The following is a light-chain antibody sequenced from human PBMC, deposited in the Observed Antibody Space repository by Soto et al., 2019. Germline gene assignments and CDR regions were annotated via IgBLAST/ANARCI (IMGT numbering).Light chain of an antibody. CDR1: QSVSSSH. CDR3: QQYNNWLTK. J-gene: IGKJ1*01. V-gene: IGKV3-20*01. CDR2: AAS. Sequence: PGERATLSCRASQSVSSSHLAWYQHKPGQAPRLLIYAASSRATGSPDRFSGGWSGTDFTLTISRLEPEDFAVYYCQQYNNWLTKFGQGTKVDIK.